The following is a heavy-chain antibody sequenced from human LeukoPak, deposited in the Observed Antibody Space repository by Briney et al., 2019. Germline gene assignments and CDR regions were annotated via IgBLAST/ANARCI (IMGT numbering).Heavy chain of an antibody. CDR2: IYYSGST. V-gene: IGHV4-31*03. CDR1: GDSINNNNYY. D-gene: IGHD1-26*01. CDR3: ARGRRIIVGATNAGDYFDC. Sequence: SETLSLTCTVSGDSINNNNYYWGWIRQHPGKGLEWIGYIYYSGSTYYNPSLKSRVTISVDTSKNQFSLKLSSVTAADTAVYYCARGRRIIVGATNAGDYFDCWGQGTLVTVSS. J-gene: IGHJ4*01.